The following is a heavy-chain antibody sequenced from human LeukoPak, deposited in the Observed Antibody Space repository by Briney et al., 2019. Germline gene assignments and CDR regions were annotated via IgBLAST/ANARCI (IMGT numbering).Heavy chain of an antibody. CDR2: INSNIGGT. CDR1: GYTFTSYG. V-gene: IGHV1-2*02. D-gene: IGHD2-2*03. Sequence: ASVKVSCKASGYTFTSYGISWVRQAPGQGLEWMGWINSNIGGTNYAQKFQGRVTMTRDTSISTAYMELISLRSDDTAVYYCARSAGSCSSIDCRPGTFDYWGQGTLVTVSS. CDR3: ARSAGSCSSIDCRPGTFDY. J-gene: IGHJ4*02.